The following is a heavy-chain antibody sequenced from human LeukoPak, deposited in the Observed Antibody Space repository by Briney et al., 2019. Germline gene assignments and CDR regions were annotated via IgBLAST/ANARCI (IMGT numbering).Heavy chain of an antibody. CDR2: INPNSGGT. D-gene: IGHD6-19*01. V-gene: IGHV1-2*02. CDR3: ARDRTRTGYSSGWYHDY. J-gene: IGHJ4*02. Sequence: ASVKVSCKAPGYTFTGYYMHWVRQAPGQGLEWMGWINPNSGGTNYAQKFQGRVTMTRDTSISTAYKELSRLRSDDTAVYYCARDRTRTGYSSGWYHDYWGQGTLVTVSS. CDR1: GYTFTGYY.